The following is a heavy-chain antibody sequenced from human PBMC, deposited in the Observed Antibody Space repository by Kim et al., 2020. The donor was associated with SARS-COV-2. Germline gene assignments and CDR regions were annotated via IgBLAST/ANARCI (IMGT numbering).Heavy chain of an antibody. Sequence: SETLSLTCAVYGGSFSGYYWSWIRQPPGKGLEWNGEINHSGSTNYNPSLKSRVTISVDTSKNQFSLKLSSVTAADTAVYYCARVPQRRPYDYWGQGTLVTVSS. CDR2: INHSGST. CDR3: ARVPQRRPYDY. D-gene: IGHD1-1*01. J-gene: IGHJ4*02. CDR1: GGSFSGYY. V-gene: IGHV4-34*01.